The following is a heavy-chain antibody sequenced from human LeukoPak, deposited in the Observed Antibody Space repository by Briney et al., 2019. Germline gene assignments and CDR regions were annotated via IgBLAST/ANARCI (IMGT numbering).Heavy chain of an antibody. V-gene: IGHV4-34*01. CDR1: GGSFSGYY. D-gene: IGHD6-13*01. Sequence: KPSETLSLTCAVYGGSFSGYYWSWIRQPPGKGLEWIGEINHSGSTNYNPSLKSRVTISADTSKNQFSLKLSSVTAADTAVYYCARQGRYMAAALHPNFDYWGQGTLVTVSS. CDR3: ARQGRYMAAALHPNFDY. J-gene: IGHJ4*02. CDR2: INHSGST.